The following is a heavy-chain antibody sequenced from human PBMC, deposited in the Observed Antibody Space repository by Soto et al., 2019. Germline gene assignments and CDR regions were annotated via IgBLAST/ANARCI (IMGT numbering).Heavy chain of an antibody. CDR1: GFTFSSYS. Sequence: GGSLRLSCAASGFTFSSYSMNWVRQAPGKGLEWVSYISSSSSIIYYEDSVKGRFTISRDNAKNTTYLQMISQRDEDTAVYYCARDTLAAACTEYFQHWGQGTLVTVSS. CDR2: ISSSSSII. D-gene: IGHD6-13*01. V-gene: IGHV3-48*02. J-gene: IGHJ1*01. CDR3: ARDTLAAACTEYFQH.